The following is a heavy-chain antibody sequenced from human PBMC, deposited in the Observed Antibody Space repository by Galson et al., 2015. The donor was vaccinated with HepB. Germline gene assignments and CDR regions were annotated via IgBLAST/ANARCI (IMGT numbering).Heavy chain of an antibody. CDR1: GYSFTRYF. J-gene: IGHJ4*02. Sequence: SVKVSCKASGYSFTRYFMHWVRQAPGQGLEWMGIVNPTGGSTTYAQKFQDRVTMSRDTSTSTIYIELSSLRSEDTAVYYCAGGLKDPDYWGQGTLVTVSS. V-gene: IGHV1-46*01. CDR3: AGGLKDPDY. D-gene: IGHD3-16*01. CDR2: VNPTGGST.